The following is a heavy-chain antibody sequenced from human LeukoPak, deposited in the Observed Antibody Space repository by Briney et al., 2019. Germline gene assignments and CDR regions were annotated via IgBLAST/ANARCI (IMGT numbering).Heavy chain of an antibody. Sequence: SETLSLTCAVYGGSFSGYYWSWIRPPPGKGLEWIGEINHSGSTNYNPSLKSRVTISVDTSKNQFSLKLSSVTAADTAVYYCARVLERFLEWYTTTYSWFDPWGQGTLVTVSS. V-gene: IGHV4-34*01. J-gene: IGHJ5*02. CDR3: ARVLERFLEWYTTTYSWFDP. D-gene: IGHD3-3*01. CDR1: GGSFSGYY. CDR2: INHSGST.